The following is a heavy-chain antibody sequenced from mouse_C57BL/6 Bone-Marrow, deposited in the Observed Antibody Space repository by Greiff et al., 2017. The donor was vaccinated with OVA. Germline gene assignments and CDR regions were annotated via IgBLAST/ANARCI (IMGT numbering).Heavy chain of an antibody. J-gene: IGHJ1*03. CDR1: GYTFTDHT. Sequence: QVQLQQSDAELVKPGASVKISCKVSGYTFTDHTIHWMKQRPEQGLEWIGYIYPRDGSTKYNEKFKGKATLTADKSSSTAYMQLNSLTSEDSAVYFCARDYYGSSLYWYFDVWGTGTTVTVSS. CDR3: ARDYYGSSLYWYFDV. CDR2: IYPRDGST. D-gene: IGHD1-1*01. V-gene: IGHV1-78*01.